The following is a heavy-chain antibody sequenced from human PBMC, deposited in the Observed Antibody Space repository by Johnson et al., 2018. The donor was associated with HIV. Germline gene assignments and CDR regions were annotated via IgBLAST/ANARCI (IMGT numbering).Heavy chain of an antibody. CDR1: GFTFSNYW. Sequence: QLVESGGGLVQPGGSLRLSCAASGFTFSNYWMSWVRQAPGKGLEWVANIKEDGSEKNYVDSVKGRFTISRDNAKNSVYLEMNSLRVEDTAVYYCARSRVAAALGVNDAFDIWGQGTMVTVSS. V-gene: IGHV3-7*02. D-gene: IGHD6-13*01. CDR3: ARSRVAAALGVNDAFDI. J-gene: IGHJ3*02. CDR2: IKEDGSEK.